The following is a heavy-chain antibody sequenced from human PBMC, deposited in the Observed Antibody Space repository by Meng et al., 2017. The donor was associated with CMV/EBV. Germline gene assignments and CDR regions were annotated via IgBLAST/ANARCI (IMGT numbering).Heavy chain of an antibody. CDR1: GFTFSSYA. V-gene: IGHV3-23*01. Sequence: GGSLRLSCAASGFTFSSYAMSWVRQAPGKGLEWVSAISGSGGSTYYADSVKGRFTISRDNAKNSLYLQMNSLRAEDTAVYYCARDHCSSTSCYLLYYYYGMDVWGQGTTVTVS. CDR2: ISGSGGST. D-gene: IGHD2-2*01. J-gene: IGHJ6*02. CDR3: ARDHCSSTSCYLLYYYYGMDV.